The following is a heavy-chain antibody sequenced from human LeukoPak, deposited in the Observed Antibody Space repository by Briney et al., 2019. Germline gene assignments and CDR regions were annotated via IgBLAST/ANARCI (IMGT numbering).Heavy chain of an antibody. CDR2: IYYSGST. CDR3: ARGEHNWNDLGWFDP. D-gene: IGHD1-20*01. Sequence: SETLSLICTVSGVSISSGGYYWSWIRQHPGKGLEWIGYIYYSGSTYYNPSLKSRVTISVDTSKNQFSLKLSSVTAADTAVYYCARGEHNWNDLGWFDPWGQGTLVTVSS. V-gene: IGHV4-31*03. CDR1: GVSISSGGYY. J-gene: IGHJ5*02.